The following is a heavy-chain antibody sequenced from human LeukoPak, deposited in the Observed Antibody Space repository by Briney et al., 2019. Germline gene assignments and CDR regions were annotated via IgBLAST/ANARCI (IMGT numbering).Heavy chain of an antibody. CDR1: GFTFSSYA. Sequence: GGSLRLSCAASGFTFSSYAMHWVRQAPGKGLEWVAVISYDGSNKYYADSVKGRFTISRDNSKNTLYVQMNSLRGDDTAVYYCAKDTASYCFDYWGQGTLVTVSS. D-gene: IGHD6-6*01. J-gene: IGHJ4*02. V-gene: IGHV3-30-3*01. CDR2: ISYDGSNK. CDR3: AKDTASYCFDY.